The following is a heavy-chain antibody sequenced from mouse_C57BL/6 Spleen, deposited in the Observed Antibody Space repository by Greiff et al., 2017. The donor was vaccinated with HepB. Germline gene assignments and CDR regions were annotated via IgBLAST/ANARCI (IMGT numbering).Heavy chain of an antibody. J-gene: IGHJ1*03. CDR3: ARESRYSNYRNFDV. Sequence: VQLQQSGPELVKPGASVKISCKASGYAFSSSWMNWVKQRPGKGLEWIGRIYPGDGDTNYNGNFKGKATLTADKSSSTAYMQLSSLTSEDSAVYFCARESRYSNYRNFDVWGTGTTVTVSS. V-gene: IGHV1-82*01. CDR1: GYAFSSSW. D-gene: IGHD2-5*01. CDR2: IYPGDGDT.